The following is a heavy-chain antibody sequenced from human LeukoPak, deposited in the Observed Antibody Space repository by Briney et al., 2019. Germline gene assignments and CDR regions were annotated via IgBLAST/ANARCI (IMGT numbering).Heavy chain of an antibody. CDR2: IRSKANSYAT. V-gene: IGHV3-73*01. Sequence: GGSRRLSCAASGFTFSGSAMHWVRQASGKGLEWVGRIRSKANSYATAYAASVKGRFTISRDDSKNTAYLQMNSLKTEDTAVYYCTRHRSGSSSTNWFDPWGQGTLVTVSS. CDR1: GFTFSGSA. CDR3: TRHRSGSSSTNWFDP. J-gene: IGHJ5*02. D-gene: IGHD1-26*01.